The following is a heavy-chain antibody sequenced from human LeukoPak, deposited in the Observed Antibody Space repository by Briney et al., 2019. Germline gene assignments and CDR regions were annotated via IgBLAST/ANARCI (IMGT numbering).Heavy chain of an antibody. CDR2: IRYDGSNK. J-gene: IGHJ4*02. V-gene: IGHV3-30*02. CDR1: GFTFSSYG. Sequence: GGSLRLSCAASGFTFSSYGMHWVRQAPGKGLEWVAFIRYDGSNKYYADSVKGRFTISRDNSKNTLYLQMNSLRAEDTAVYYCAIVGYSSSWHNFDYWGQGTLVTVSS. CDR3: AIVGYSSSWHNFDY. D-gene: IGHD6-13*01.